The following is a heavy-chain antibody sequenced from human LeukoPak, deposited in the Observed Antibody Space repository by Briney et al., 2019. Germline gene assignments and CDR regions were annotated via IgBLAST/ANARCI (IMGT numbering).Heavy chain of an antibody. V-gene: IGHV3-7*01. CDR2: INHDGRDK. CDR3: ARDRNYYGSSGAFDI. J-gene: IGHJ3*02. Sequence: GGSQRLSCVASGFIFRNYWMSWVRQAPGKGLEWVANINHDGRDKNYVDSVKGRFTISRDNAKSSLYLQMNSLRVEDTAVYYCARDRNYYGSSGAFDIWGQGTMVTVSS. D-gene: IGHD3-10*01. CDR1: GFIFRNYW.